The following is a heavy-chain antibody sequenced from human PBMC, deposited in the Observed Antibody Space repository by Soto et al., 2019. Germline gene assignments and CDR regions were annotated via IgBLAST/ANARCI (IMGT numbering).Heavy chain of an antibody. CDR2: ISSSSRHN. D-gene: IGHD4-17*01. CDR3: ARESRHDYGDYYSFDY. V-gene: IGHV3-21*01. Sequence: EVRLVESGGGLVKPGGSLRLSCEASGFSFSSYRMNWVRQAPGKGLEWVSSISSSSRHNYTAASVKGRFTISRDNARHSVSLQMNSLSAEDTGVYYCARESRHDYGDYYSFDYWGQGTLVTVSS. J-gene: IGHJ4*02. CDR1: GFSFSSYR.